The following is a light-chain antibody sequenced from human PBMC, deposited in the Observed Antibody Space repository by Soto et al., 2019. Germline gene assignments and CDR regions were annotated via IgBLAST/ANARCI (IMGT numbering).Light chain of an antibody. CDR3: SSYAGSNNLV. V-gene: IGLV2-8*01. J-gene: IGLJ2*01. CDR2: EVT. CDR1: SSDVGAYNF. Sequence: QSVLTQPPSASGSPGQSVTISCAGSSSDVGAYNFVSWYQQHPGKTPKLLIYEVTKRPSGVPDRFSASKSANTASLTVSGLQAEDEADYYCSSYAGSNNLVFGGGTKLTVL.